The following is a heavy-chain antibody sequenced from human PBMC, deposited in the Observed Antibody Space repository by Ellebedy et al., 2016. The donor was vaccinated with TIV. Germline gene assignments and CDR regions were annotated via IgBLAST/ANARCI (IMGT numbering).Heavy chain of an antibody. Sequence: SGTLSLTXTVSGGSISSSSYYWGWIRQPPGKGLEWIGSIYYSGSTNYNPSLKSRVTISVDTSKNQFSLKLSSVTAADTAVYYCARGPHSSGYQGDYWGQGTLVTVSS. CDR1: GGSISSSSYY. J-gene: IGHJ4*02. D-gene: IGHD3-22*01. V-gene: IGHV4-39*07. CDR3: ARGPHSSGYQGDY. CDR2: IYYSGST.